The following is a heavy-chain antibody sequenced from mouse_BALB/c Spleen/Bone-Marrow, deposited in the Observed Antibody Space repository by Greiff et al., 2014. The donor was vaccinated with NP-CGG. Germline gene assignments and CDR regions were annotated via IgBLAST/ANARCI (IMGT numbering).Heavy chain of an antibody. D-gene: IGHD1-1*01. Sequence: QVQLQQSGAELAKPGASVKMSCKASGYTFTRYWIHWVKPGPGQGLEWIGYINPSTGYTEYNQKFKDKATLTADKSSSTAYMQLSSLTSEDYAVYYCARGDYYGKGGAMDYWGQGTSVTVSS. J-gene: IGHJ4*01. CDR1: GYTFTRYW. CDR2: INPSTGYT. CDR3: ARGDYYGKGGAMDY. V-gene: IGHV1-7*01.